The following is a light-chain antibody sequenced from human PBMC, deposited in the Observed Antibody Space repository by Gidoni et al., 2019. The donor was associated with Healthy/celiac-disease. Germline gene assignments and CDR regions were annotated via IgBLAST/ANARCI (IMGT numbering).Light chain of an antibody. CDR2: AAS. CDR3: HQLHSYPIT. CDR1: QDISSY. V-gene: IGKV1-9*01. J-gene: IGKJ3*01. Sequence: DIQLTQSPSFLSASVGDRVIIICRASQDISSYLAWYQQKPGQAPKLLIYAASTLESGVPSRFSGSGSGTEFALTISSLQPEDFATYYFHQLHSYPITFGPGTKVDIK.